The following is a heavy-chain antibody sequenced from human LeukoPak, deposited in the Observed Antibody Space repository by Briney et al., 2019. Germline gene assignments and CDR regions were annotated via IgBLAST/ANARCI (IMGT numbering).Heavy chain of an antibody. J-gene: IGHJ4*02. CDR3: ARACYDFWSGYFDY. CDR2: IYYSGST. D-gene: IGHD3-3*01. CDR1: GGSISSSSYY. Sequence: SETLSLTCTVSGGSISSSSYYWGWIRQPPGKGLEWIGSIYYSGSTYYNPSLKSRVTISVDTSKNQFSLKLSSVTAADTAVYYCARACYDFWSGYFDYWGQGTLVTVSS. V-gene: IGHV4-39*01.